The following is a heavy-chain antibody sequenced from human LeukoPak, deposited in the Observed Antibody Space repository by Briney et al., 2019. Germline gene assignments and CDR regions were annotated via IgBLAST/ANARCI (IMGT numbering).Heavy chain of an antibody. V-gene: IGHV3-23*01. Sequence: GGSLRLSCAASGFTFSSYAMSWVRQAPGKGLERVSAISGSGGSTYYADSVKGRFTISRDNSKNTLYLQMNSLRAEDTAVYYCAKAQYDFWSGYYSYYFDYWGQGTLVTVSS. CDR3: AKAQYDFWSGYYSYYFDY. CDR1: GFTFSSYA. D-gene: IGHD3-3*01. CDR2: ISGSGGST. J-gene: IGHJ4*02.